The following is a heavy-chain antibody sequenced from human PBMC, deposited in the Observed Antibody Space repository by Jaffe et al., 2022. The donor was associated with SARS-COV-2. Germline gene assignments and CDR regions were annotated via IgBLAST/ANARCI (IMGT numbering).Heavy chain of an antibody. D-gene: IGHD6-19*01. CDR3: ATEGRWLGY. J-gene: IGHJ4*02. CDR2: IKSSTDGVTT. V-gene: IGHV3-15*01. Sequence: EVQLVESGGGLVKPGGSLRLSCAASGFTFSNAWMRWVRQAPGKGLEWVGRIKSSTDGVTTDYAAPVKGRFTISRDDSKNTLYMQMNSLKTEDTAVYYCATEGRWLGYWGQGTLVTVSS. CDR1: GFTFSNAW.